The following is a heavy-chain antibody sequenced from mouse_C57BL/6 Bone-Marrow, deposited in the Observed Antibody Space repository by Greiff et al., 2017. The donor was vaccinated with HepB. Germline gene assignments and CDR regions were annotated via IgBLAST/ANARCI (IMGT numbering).Heavy chain of an antibody. CDR1: GFNIKDDY. CDR3: TTHYYGSSYDY. V-gene: IGHV14-4*01. Sequence: EVQLQQSGAELVRPGASVKLSCTASGFNIKDDYMHWVKQRPEQGLEWIGWIDPENGDTEYASKFQGKATITADTSSNTAYLQLSSLTSEDTAVYYCTTHYYGSSYDYWGQGTTLTVSS. CDR2: IDPENGDT. D-gene: IGHD1-1*01. J-gene: IGHJ2*01.